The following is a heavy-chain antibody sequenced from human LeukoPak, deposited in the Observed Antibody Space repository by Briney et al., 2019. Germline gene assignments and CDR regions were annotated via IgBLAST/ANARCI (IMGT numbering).Heavy chain of an antibody. CDR3: ARDVRDEYSSGWYPIGY. Sequence: GGSLRLSCAASGFTFSSYWMSWVRQAPGKGLEWVANIKQDGCEKYYVDSVKGRFTISRDNAKNSLYLQMNSLRAEDTAVYYCARDVRDEYSSGWYPIGYWGQGTLVTVSS. D-gene: IGHD6-19*01. CDR2: IKQDGCEK. J-gene: IGHJ4*02. V-gene: IGHV3-7*01. CDR1: GFTFSSYW.